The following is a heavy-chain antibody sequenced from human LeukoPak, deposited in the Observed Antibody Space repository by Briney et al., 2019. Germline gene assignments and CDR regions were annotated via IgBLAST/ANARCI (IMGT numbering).Heavy chain of an antibody. CDR2: ISRSGGNS. J-gene: IGHJ4*02. D-gene: IGHD1-26*01. Sequence: GGSLRLSCEASGFTQNAMGWVRQAPGKGLEWVASISRSGGNSHYADSVKGRFTISRVNAKNSLYLQMNSLRAEDTAVYYCARRRDSGSLQHFDYWGQGTLVTVSS. CDR3: ARRRDSGSLQHFDY. CDR1: GFTQNA. V-gene: IGHV3-11*01.